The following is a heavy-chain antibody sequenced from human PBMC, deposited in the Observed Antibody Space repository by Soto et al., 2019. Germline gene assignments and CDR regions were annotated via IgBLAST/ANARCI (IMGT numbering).Heavy chain of an antibody. CDR1: GGSISSSSYY. J-gene: IGHJ4*02. CDR3: ARHAPACASSDH. Sequence: QLQLQESGPGLVKPSETLSLTCTVSGGSISSSSYYWGWIRQPPGKGLEWIGSIYYSGSTYYNPCLKGRVTISEDTSNIHFNLTLSTVTAEDTAVYSWARHAPACASSDHWCRGTLVTVSS. CDR2: IYYSGST. D-gene: IGHD6-6*01. V-gene: IGHV4-39*01.